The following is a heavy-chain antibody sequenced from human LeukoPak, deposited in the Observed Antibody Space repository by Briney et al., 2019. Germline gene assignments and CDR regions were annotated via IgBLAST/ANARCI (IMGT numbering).Heavy chain of an antibody. J-gene: IGHJ4*02. CDR2: IYTSGST. Sequence: SETLSLTCTVSGGSISSGSYYWSWLRQPAGKGLEWIGRIYTSGSTNYNPSLKSRVTISVDTSKNQFSLKLSSVTAADTAVYYCARAPPDYYDSSGYYYWGQGTLVTVSS. CDR1: GGSISSGSYY. D-gene: IGHD3-22*01. CDR3: ARAPPDYYDSSGYYY. V-gene: IGHV4-61*02.